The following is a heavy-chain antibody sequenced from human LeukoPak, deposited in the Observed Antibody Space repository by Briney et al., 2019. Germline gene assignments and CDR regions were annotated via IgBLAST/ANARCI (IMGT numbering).Heavy chain of an antibody. CDR1: GYTFTGYY. V-gene: IGHV1-46*01. D-gene: IGHD3-3*02. Sequence: ASVKVSCKASGYTFTGYYIHWVRQAPGQGLEWMGIINPSGGSTSYAQKFQGRVTMTRDMSTSTVYMELSSLRSEDTAVYYCARDLGKDAFFLVYWGQGTLVTVSS. J-gene: IGHJ4*02. CDR2: INPSGGST. CDR3: ARDLGKDAFFLVY.